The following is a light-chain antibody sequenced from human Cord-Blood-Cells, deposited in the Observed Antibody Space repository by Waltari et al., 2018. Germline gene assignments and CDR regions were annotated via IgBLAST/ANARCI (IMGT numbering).Light chain of an antibody. CDR3: QQYDNLPPLT. V-gene: IGKV1-33*01. Sequence: DIQMTQSPSSLSASVGDRVTITCQASQDVSNYLNSYQQKPGKAPNILIYDASNLETGVPSTFSGSGSGTDFTFTISSLQPEDIATYYCQQYDNLPPLTFGGGTKVEIK. CDR2: DAS. CDR1: QDVSNY. J-gene: IGKJ4*01.